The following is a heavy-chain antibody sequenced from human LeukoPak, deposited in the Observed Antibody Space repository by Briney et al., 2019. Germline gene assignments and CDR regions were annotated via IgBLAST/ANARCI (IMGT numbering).Heavy chain of an antibody. D-gene: IGHD5-12*01. V-gene: IGHV7-4-1*02. J-gene: IGHJ3*02. CDR2: INTNTGNP. CDR1: GYTFTGYY. CDR3: AGYSGYDLFRINAFDI. Sequence: GASVKVSCKASGYTFTGYYMHWVRQAPGQGLEWMGWINTNTGNPTYAQGFTGRFVFSLDTSVSTAYLQISSLKAEDTAVYYCAGYSGYDLFRINAFDIWGQGTMVTVSP.